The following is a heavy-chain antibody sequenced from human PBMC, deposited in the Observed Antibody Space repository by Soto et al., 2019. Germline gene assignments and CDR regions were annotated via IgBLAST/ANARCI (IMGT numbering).Heavy chain of an antibody. CDR1: GFSVSRNF. CDR2: LYSGGTT. D-gene: IGHD1-26*01. Sequence: EVQLVESGGSFIQPGGSLRLSCAVSGFSVSRNFMSWIRQAPGKGLEWVSILYSGGTTYYTGYVEGRFTMSGDDSKNKGYLQMKSLRVEDTATCFCARVVLVGATPDYFDLWGQGSLVTVSS. V-gene: IGHV3-53*01. CDR3: ARVVLVGATPDYFDL. J-gene: IGHJ4*01.